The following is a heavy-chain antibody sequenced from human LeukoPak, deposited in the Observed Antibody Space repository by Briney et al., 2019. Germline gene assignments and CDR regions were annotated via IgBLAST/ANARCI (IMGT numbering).Heavy chain of an antibody. D-gene: IGHD2-15*01. CDR1: GGSISSYY. J-gene: IGHJ3*02. Sequence: SETLSLTCTVSGGSISSYYWSWIRQPPGKGLEWIGYIYYSGSTNYNPSLKSRVTISVDTSKNQFSLKLSSVTAADTAVYYCARERSPIGSLDAFDIWGQGTMVTVSS. CDR3: ARERSPIGSLDAFDI. CDR2: IYYSGST. V-gene: IGHV4-59*01.